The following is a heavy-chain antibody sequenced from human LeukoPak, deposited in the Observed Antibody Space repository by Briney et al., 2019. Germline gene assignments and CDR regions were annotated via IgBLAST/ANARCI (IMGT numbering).Heavy chain of an antibody. J-gene: IGHJ4*01. CDR2: ISSSSSYI. D-gene: IGHD3-22*01. CDR3: AIPYYYDSSGYRFDY. Sequence: GGSLRLSCAASGFTFSSYRMNWVRQAPGKGLEWVSSISSSSSYIYYADSVKGRFTISRDNAKNSLYLQMNSLRAEDTAVYYCAIPYYYDSSGYRFDYWGQGTLVTVSS. V-gene: IGHV3-21*01. CDR1: GFTFSSYR.